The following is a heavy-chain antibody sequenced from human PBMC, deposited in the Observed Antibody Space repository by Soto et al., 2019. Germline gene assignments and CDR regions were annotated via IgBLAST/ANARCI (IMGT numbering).Heavy chain of an antibody. CDR2: INHSGST. CDR3: ARTYYYDSSGTRE. J-gene: IGHJ4*02. Sequence: QVQLQQWGAGLLKPSETLSLTCAVYGGSFSGYYWSWIRQPPGKGLEWIGEINHSGSTNYNPSLKSRVTISVDTSKNQFSLKLSSVTAADTAVYYCARTYYYDSSGTREWGQGTLVTVSS. CDR1: GGSFSGYY. V-gene: IGHV4-34*01. D-gene: IGHD3-22*01.